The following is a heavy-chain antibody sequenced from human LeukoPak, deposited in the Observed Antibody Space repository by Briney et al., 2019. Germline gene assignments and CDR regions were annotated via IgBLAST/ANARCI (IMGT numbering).Heavy chain of an antibody. CDR1: GYTFTAYY. D-gene: IGHD3-10*01. V-gene: IGHV1-2*02. CDR2: INPNSGGT. J-gene: IGHJ3*02. Sequence: ASVKVSCKASGYTFTAYYMHWVRQAPGQGLEWMGWINPNSGGTNYAQNFQGRVTMTRGTSISTAYMELSTLSSDDTAVYYCARVPNYGAFDIWGQGTMVTVSS. CDR3: ARVPNYGAFDI.